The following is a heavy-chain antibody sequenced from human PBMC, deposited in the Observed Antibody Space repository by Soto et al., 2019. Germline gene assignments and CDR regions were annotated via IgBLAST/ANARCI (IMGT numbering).Heavy chain of an antibody. CDR2: ISSSSSYI. J-gene: IGHJ3*02. D-gene: IGHD6-19*01. V-gene: IGHV3-21*01. Sequence: GGSLRLSCAASGFTFSSYSMNWVRQAPGKGLEWVSSISSSSSYIYYADSVKGRFTISRDNAKNSLYLQMNSLRAEDTAVYYCARVAVAGIDAFDIWGQGTMVTVSS. CDR1: GFTFSSYS. CDR3: ARVAVAGIDAFDI.